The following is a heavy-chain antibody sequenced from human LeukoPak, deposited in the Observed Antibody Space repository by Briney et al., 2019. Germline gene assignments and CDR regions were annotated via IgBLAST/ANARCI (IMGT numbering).Heavy chain of an antibody. CDR1: GGSFSGYY. Sequence: PSETLSLTCAVYGGSFSGYYWSWIRQPPGKGLEWIGEINHSGSTNYNPSLKSRVTISVDTSKNQFSLKLSSVTAAGTAVYYCARPYYYGSGSYYYHTIFDYWGQGTLVTVSS. V-gene: IGHV4-34*01. D-gene: IGHD3-10*01. J-gene: IGHJ4*02. CDR2: INHSGST. CDR3: ARPYYYGSGSYYYHTIFDY.